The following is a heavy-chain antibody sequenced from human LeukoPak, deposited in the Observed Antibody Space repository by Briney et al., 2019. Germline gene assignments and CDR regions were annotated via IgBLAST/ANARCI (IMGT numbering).Heavy chain of an antibody. V-gene: IGHV4-34*01. CDR2: INHSRNT. J-gene: IGHJ4*02. D-gene: IGHD5-18*01. CDR1: GGSFSGYY. CDR3: ARVQRGYSYGPFDY. Sequence: SETLSLTCAVYGGSFSGYYRSWIRQPPGKGLEWIGEINHSRNTNYNPSLKSRVTISVDTSKNQFSLRLSSVTAADTAVYYCARVQRGYSYGPFDYWGQGTLVTVSS.